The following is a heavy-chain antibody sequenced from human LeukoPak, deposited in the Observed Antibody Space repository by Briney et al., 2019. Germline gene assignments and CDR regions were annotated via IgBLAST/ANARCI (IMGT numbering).Heavy chain of an antibody. Sequence: SETLSLTCTASGGSISSSSYYWGWIRQPPGKGLEWIGSIYYSGSTYYNPSLKSRVTISVDTSKNQFSLKLSSVTAADTAVYYCARHIAVCNGMDVWGQGTTVTVSS. CDR1: GGSISSSSYY. J-gene: IGHJ6*02. D-gene: IGHD2-21*01. V-gene: IGHV4-39*01. CDR3: ARHIAVCNGMDV. CDR2: IYYSGST.